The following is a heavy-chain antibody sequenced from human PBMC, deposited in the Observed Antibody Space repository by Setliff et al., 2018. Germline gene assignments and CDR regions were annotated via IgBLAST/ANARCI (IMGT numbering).Heavy chain of an antibody. Sequence: SETLSLTCTVSGGSISSYYWSWIRQPPGKGLEWIGYIYYSGSTNYNPSLKSRVTISVDTSKDQFSLKLSSVTAADTAVYYCARHAVTTGYFQYSYWYFDLWGRGTLVTVSS. D-gene: IGHD4-17*01. V-gene: IGHV4-59*08. CDR2: IYYSGST. J-gene: IGHJ2*01. CDR3: ARHAVTTGYFQYSYWYFDL. CDR1: GGSISSYY.